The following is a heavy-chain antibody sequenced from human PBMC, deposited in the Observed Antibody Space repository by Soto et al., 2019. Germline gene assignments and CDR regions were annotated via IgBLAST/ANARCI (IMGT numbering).Heavy chain of an antibody. D-gene: IGHD6-13*01. Sequence: SETLSLTCTVSGGSISSYYLSWIRQPPGKGLEWIGYIYYSGSTNYNPSLKSRVTISVDTSKNQFSLKLSSVTAADTAVYYCARRYSSSFDFWGQGTLVTVSS. V-gene: IGHV4-59*08. CDR3: ARRYSSSFDF. J-gene: IGHJ4*02. CDR2: IYYSGST. CDR1: GGSISSYY.